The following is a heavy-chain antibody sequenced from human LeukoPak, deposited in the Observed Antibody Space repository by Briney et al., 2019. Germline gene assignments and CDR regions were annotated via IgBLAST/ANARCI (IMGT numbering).Heavy chain of an antibody. Sequence: GGSLRLSCAASGFTFSSYSMNWVRQAPGKGLEWVSSISSSSSYIYYADSEKGRFTISRDNAKNSLYLQMNSLRAEDTAVYYCAPPPSDGMDVWGQGTTVTVSS. CDR3: APPPSDGMDV. CDR1: GFTFSSYS. V-gene: IGHV3-21*01. CDR2: ISSSSSYI. J-gene: IGHJ6*02.